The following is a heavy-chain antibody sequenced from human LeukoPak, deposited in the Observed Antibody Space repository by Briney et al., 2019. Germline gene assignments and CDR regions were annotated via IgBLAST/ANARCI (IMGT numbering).Heavy chain of an antibody. CDR1: GFPFCSYW. D-gene: IGHD5-24*01. Sequence: GGSLRLSCVASGFPFCSYWRTRVRQAPGKGLEWVANIKQDGSKKSYVDSVKGRFTISRDNAKNSLYLQMNSLRAEDTAIYYCTRVGYIDEGIDYWGQGTLVTVSS. CDR3: TRVGYIDEGIDY. V-gene: IGHV3-7*04. CDR2: IKQDGSKK. J-gene: IGHJ4*02.